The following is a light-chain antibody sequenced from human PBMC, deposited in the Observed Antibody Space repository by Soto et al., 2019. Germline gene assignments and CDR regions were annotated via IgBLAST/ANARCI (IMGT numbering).Light chain of an antibody. CDR2: AAY. CDR1: QGISSW. CDR3: QQANSFPLT. Sequence: DIQLTQAPSSVSAPVGDRVTITCRASQGISSWLAWYQQKPGKAPKLLIYAAYRLPSRGHSRFSGSGSGEDFPPTIRRLQAEDFATYYCQQANSFPLTFGGGTKVDIK. J-gene: IGKJ4*01. V-gene: IGKV1-12*01.